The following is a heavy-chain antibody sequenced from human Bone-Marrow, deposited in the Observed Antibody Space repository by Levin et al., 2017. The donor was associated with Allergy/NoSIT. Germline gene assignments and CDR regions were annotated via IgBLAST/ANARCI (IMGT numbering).Heavy chain of an antibody. CDR2: IYSGGNT. Sequence: GGSLRLSCAASGFTVSSNYMSWVRQAPGKGLEWVSVIYSGGNTKYADSVKGRFTISRDNSKNTLFLQMNSLRAEDTAVYYCAREGSYDSSGYNDAFDIWGQGTMVTVSS. D-gene: IGHD3-22*01. CDR3: AREGSYDSSGYNDAFDI. V-gene: IGHV3-53*01. J-gene: IGHJ3*02. CDR1: GFTVSSNY.